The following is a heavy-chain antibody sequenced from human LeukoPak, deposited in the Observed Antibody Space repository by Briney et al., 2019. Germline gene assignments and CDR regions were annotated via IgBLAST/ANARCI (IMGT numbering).Heavy chain of an antibody. J-gene: IGHJ4*02. D-gene: IGHD2-21*01. CDR2: MNSDGTVS. Sequence: GGSLRLSCAASGFTLSGYWMHWVRQAPGEGLVWVSRMNSDGTVSTYADSVRGRFTISRDNARNTLYLQMSSLRAEDTAVYYCARYVVASACFDSWGQGTPVTVSS. CDR1: GFTLSGYW. CDR3: ARYVVASACFDS. V-gene: IGHV3-74*01.